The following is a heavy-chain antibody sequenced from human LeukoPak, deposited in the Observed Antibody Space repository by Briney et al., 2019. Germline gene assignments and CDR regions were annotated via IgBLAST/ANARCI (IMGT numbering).Heavy chain of an antibody. CDR3: ARVSGYDWESFYDY. Sequence: PSETLSLTCTISGGSISTYFWSWIRQPPGKGLEWIGYIYYSGSTNHNPTLKSRVTISVDTSKNQFSLKLRSVTAADTAVYYCARVSGYDWESFYDYWGQGTLVTVSS. D-gene: IGHD5-12*01. CDR2: IYYSGST. CDR1: GGSISTYF. V-gene: IGHV4-59*01. J-gene: IGHJ4*02.